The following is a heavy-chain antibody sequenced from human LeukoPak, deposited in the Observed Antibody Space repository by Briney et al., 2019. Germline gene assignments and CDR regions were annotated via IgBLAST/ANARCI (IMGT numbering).Heavy chain of an antibody. Sequence: PSETLSLTCTVSGGSISGYYWSWVRQAAGKGLEWIGHMYTSGTTNYNPSLKSRVTMSVDTSKNQFSLRLSSVTAADTAVYYCVKVYSWNNVFDPWGQGTLVTVSS. J-gene: IGHJ5*02. CDR1: GGSISGYY. V-gene: IGHV4-4*07. D-gene: IGHD1/OR15-1a*01. CDR2: MYTSGTT. CDR3: VKVYSWNNVFDP.